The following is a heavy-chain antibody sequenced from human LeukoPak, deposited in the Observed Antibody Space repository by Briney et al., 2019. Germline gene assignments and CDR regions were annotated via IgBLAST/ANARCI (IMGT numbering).Heavy chain of an antibody. CDR3: AKSLGYHSNYECGFDR. CDR1: GFTFSSYA. D-gene: IGHD4-11*01. Sequence: SGGSLRLSCAASGFTFSSYAMSWVRQAPGKGLEWVSAISGSGGSTYYADSVKGRFTISRDNSKNTLYLQMNSLRAEDTAVYYCAKSLGYHSNYECGFDRWGQGTLVTVSS. J-gene: IGHJ5*02. CDR2: ISGSGGST. V-gene: IGHV3-23*01.